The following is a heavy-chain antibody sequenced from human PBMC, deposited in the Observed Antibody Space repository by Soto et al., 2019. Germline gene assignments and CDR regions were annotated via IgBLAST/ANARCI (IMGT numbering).Heavy chain of an antibody. CDR1: GYTFNAYY. J-gene: IGHJ5*02. CDR3: ARVLAVAGHNWFDP. D-gene: IGHD6-19*01. CDR2: IDPNSGGT. Sequence: QVQLVQSGAEVKKPGASVKVSCKASGYTFNAYYIHWVRQAPGQGLEWMGWIDPNSGGTKYAQKFQGWVTMTRDTSISTAYMELSRLRSDDTAVYYCARVLAVAGHNWFDPWGQGTLVTVSS. V-gene: IGHV1-2*04.